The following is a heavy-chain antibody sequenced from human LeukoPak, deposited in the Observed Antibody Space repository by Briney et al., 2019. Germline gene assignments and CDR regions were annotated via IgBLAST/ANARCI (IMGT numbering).Heavy chain of an antibody. Sequence: GASGKVSCKASGYTFTSYDINWVRQATGQGLEWMGWMNPNSGNTVYAHKFQGRVTMTRNTSISPAYMELSSLRSEDTAVYYCARAQYYDFWSGYWGGFNWFDPWGQGTLVTVSS. V-gene: IGHV1-8*01. CDR2: MNPNSGNT. D-gene: IGHD3-3*01. CDR3: ARAQYYDFWSGYWGGFNWFDP. CDR1: GYTFTSYD. J-gene: IGHJ5*02.